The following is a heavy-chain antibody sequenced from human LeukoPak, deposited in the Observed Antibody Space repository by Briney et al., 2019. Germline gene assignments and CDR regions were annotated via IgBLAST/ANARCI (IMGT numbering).Heavy chain of an antibody. CDR2: ISSSGSGDNT. D-gene: IGHD6-6*01. CDR3: AKWKYSNSGIDDY. CDR1: GVTLSSFA. Sequence: GGSLRLSCAASGVTLSSFAMSWARQAPGKGLEWVSGISSSGSGDNTYYADSVKGRFTISRDSSKNTLFLHMNTLRAEDTAIYYCAKWKYSNSGIDDYWGQGTLVTVSS. J-gene: IGHJ4*02. V-gene: IGHV3-23*01.